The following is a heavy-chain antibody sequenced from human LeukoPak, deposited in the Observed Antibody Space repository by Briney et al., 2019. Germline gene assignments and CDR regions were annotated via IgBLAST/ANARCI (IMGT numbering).Heavy chain of an antibody. CDR1: GFTFSSYA. J-gene: IGHJ3*02. V-gene: IGHV3-23*01. CDR2: ITGSGVST. CDR3: AKSPGQMTFDM. D-gene: IGHD5-24*01. Sequence: GGSLRVSCVASGFTFSSYAMSWVRQAPGKGLEWVSGITGSGVSTYYADSVKGRFTISRDNSKSTLYLQMNSLRVEDTAVYYCAKSPGQMTFDMWGQGTTVTVSS.